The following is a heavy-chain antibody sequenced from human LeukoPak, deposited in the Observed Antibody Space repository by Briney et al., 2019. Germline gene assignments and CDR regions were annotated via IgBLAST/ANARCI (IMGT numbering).Heavy chain of an antibody. V-gene: IGHV3-23*01. CDR1: GFTLSSYA. CDR2: ISGSGGST. CDR3: AKTRPLDSSSWSHGDY. D-gene: IGHD6-13*01. Sequence: PGGSLRLSCAASGFTLSSYAMSWVRQAPGKGLEWVSAISGSGGSTYYADSVKGRFTISRDNSKNTLYLQMNSLRAEDTAVYYCAKTRPLDSSSWSHGDYWGQGTLVTVSS. J-gene: IGHJ4*02.